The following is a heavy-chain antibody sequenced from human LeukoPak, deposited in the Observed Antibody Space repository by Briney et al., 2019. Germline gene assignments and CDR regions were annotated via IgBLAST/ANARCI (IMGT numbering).Heavy chain of an antibody. V-gene: IGHV3-23*01. CDR2: ISGRGGST. CDR3: AKDGYYGSGSYYNGGY. Sequence: GGSLRLSCAASGFTFSSYAMSWVRQAPGKGLEWGSAISGRGGSTYYADSVKGRFTISRDNSKNTLYLQMNSLRAEDTAVYYCAKDGYYGSGSYYNGGYWGQGTLVTVSS. CDR1: GFTFSSYA. J-gene: IGHJ4*02. D-gene: IGHD3-10*01.